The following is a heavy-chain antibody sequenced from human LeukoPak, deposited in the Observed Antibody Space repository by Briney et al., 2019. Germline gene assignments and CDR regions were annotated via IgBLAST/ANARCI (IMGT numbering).Heavy chain of an antibody. Sequence: VASVKVSCKASGGTFSSYAISWVRQAPGQGLEWMGGIIPIFGTANYAQKFQGRVTITADESTSTAYMELSSLRSEDTAVYYCAATYYYDSSGYYYGFDYWGQGTLVTVSS. CDR1: GGTFSSYA. J-gene: IGHJ4*02. CDR3: AATYYYDSSGYYYGFDY. V-gene: IGHV1-69*13. D-gene: IGHD3-22*01. CDR2: IIPIFGTA.